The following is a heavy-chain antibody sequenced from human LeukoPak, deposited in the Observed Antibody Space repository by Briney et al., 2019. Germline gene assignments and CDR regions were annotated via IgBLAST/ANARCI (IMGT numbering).Heavy chain of an antibody. D-gene: IGHD2-2*01. CDR3: ARELIVLVPAATGYFDY. CDR2: IKQDGSEK. V-gene: IGHV3-7*05. CDR1: GFTFSLYW. J-gene: IGHJ4*02. Sequence: PGGSLRLSCAASGFTFSLYWMSWVRQAPGKGLEWVANIKQDGSEKYHVDSVKGRFTISRDNAKNSLYLQMNSLRAEDTAVYYCARELIVLVPAATGYFDYWGQGTLVTVSS.